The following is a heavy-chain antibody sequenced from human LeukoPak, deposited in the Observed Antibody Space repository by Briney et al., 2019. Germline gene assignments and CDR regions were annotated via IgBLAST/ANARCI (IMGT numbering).Heavy chain of an antibody. J-gene: IGHJ6*03. CDR2: ISSSSSTI. V-gene: IGHV3-48*01. CDR1: GFTFSSYW. CDR3: ARDVRATTVTTFYYYYYMDV. D-gene: IGHD4-17*01. Sequence: GSLRLSCAASGFTFSSYWMSWVRQAPGKGLEWVSYISSSSSTIYYADSVKGRFTISRDNAKNSLYLQMNSLRAEDTAVYYCARDVRATTVTTFYYYYYMDVWGKGTTVTVSS.